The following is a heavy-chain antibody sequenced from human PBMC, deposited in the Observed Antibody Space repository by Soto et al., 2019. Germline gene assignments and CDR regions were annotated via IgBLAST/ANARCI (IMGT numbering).Heavy chain of an antibody. V-gene: IGHV3-15*01. Sequence: GGSLRLSCAASGFTFSNAWLSWVRQAPGKGLEWVGRIKSKTDGETTDYAAPVKGRFTISRDDSKNTLYLQMNSLKTEDTAVYYCTTNHIVVPAAIKDEQFDYWGQGT. CDR2: IKSKTDGETT. CDR3: TTNHIVVPAAIKDEQFDY. CDR1: GFTFSNAW. J-gene: IGHJ4*02. D-gene: IGHD2-2*02.